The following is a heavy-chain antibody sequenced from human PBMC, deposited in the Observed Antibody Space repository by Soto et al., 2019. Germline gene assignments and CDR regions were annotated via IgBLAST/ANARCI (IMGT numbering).Heavy chain of an antibody. Sequence: SETLSLTCTVSGGSISSYYWSWIRQPPGKGLEWIGYIYYSGSTNYNPSLKSRVTISVDTSKNQFSLKLSSVTAADTAVYYCARDSGSSSWVDLGMDVWGQGTTVTVSS. J-gene: IGHJ6*02. V-gene: IGHV4-59*12. CDR2: IYYSGST. CDR3: ARDSGSSSWVDLGMDV. CDR1: GGSISSYY. D-gene: IGHD6-13*01.